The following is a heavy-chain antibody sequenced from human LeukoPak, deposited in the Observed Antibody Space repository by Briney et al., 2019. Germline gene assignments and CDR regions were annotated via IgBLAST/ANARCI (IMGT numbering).Heavy chain of an antibody. CDR1: GFTFSSYA. CDR3: ARVGVAPVAGDY. V-gene: IGHV3-30*14. D-gene: IGHD6-19*01. Sequence: GRSLRLSCAASGFTFSSYAMHWVRQAPGKGLEWVAVISYDGSNKYYADSVKGRFTISRDNSKNTLYLQMNSLRAEDTAVYYCARVGVAPVAGDYWGQGTLVTVSS. J-gene: IGHJ4*02. CDR2: ISYDGSNK.